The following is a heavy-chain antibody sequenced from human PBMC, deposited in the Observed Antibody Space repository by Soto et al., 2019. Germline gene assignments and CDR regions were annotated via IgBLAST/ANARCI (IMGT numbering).Heavy chain of an antibody. J-gene: IGHJ4*02. V-gene: IGHV4-31*03. Sequence: SETLSLTCTVSGGSISSGGYYWSWIRQHPGKGLEWIGYIYYSGSTYYNPSLKSRVTISVDTSKNQFSLKLSSVTAADTAVYYCARVGSIFGVEIHQYYFDYWGQGTLVTVSS. CDR2: IYYSGST. CDR1: GGSISSGGYY. CDR3: ARVGSIFGVEIHQYYFDY. D-gene: IGHD3-3*01.